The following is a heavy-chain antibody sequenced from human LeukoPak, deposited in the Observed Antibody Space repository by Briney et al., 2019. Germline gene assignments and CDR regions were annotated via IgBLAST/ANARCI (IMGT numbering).Heavy chain of an antibody. V-gene: IGHV3-53*01. D-gene: IGHD1-7*01. Sequence: PGGSLRLSCEASGFTVSSNYMSWVRQAPGKGLEWVSVIYSGGSTYYADSVKGRFTISRDNSKNTLYLQMNSLRAEDTAVYYCARHGNWNYDPQFDYWGQGTLVTVPS. CDR2: IYSGGST. J-gene: IGHJ4*02. CDR3: ARHGNWNYDPQFDY. CDR1: GFTVSSNY.